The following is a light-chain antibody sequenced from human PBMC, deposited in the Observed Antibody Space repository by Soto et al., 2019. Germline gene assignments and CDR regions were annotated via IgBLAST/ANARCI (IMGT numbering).Light chain of an antibody. J-gene: IGKJ1*01. V-gene: IGKV3-20*01. CDR3: QQYGSSPLWT. CDR1: QSVSSSY. Sequence: DIGLTQSPRTLSLSPGERATLACRASQSVSSSYLAWYQQKHGQAPRLLIYGASSRATGIPDRFSGSGSGTDFTIAISRLEHEDFAVYYCQQYGSSPLWTFGQGTKVDIK. CDR2: GAS.